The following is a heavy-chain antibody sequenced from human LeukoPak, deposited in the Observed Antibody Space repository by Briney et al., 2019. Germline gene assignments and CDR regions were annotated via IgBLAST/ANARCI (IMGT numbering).Heavy chain of an antibody. CDR1: GGSISSYY. J-gene: IGHJ5*02. CDR2: IYYSGST. D-gene: IGHD2-2*03. V-gene: IGHV4-59*08. CDR3: ARHGSSDWFDP. Sequence: SETLSLTCTVSGGSISSYYWSWIRQPPGKGLEWIGYIYYSGSTNYNPSLKSRVTISVDTSKNQFSLKLSSVTAADTAVYYCARHGSSDWFDPWGQGTLVTVSS.